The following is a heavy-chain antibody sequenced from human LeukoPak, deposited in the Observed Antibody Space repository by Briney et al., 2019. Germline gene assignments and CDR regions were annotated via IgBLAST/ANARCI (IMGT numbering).Heavy chain of an antibody. CDR1: GFTFSSYG. D-gene: IGHD2-8*01. Sequence: GGSLRLSCAASGFTFSSYGMHWVRQAPGKGLEWVAVTSYDGSKKYYADSVKGRFTISRDNSKNTLYLQMNSLSAEDTAVYYCAKEGCTDGVCYNDYWGQGTLVTVSS. CDR2: TSYDGSKK. V-gene: IGHV3-30*18. CDR3: AKEGCTDGVCYNDY. J-gene: IGHJ4*02.